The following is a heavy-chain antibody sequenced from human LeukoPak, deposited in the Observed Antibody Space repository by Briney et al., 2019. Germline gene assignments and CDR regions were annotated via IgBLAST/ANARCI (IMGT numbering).Heavy chain of an antibody. CDR1: GGSISSYY. Sequence: PSETLSLTCTVSGGSISSYYWSWIRQPPGKGLEWIGYFYYSGTINYSPSLKSRVTISVDRSKNQFSLKLSSVTAADTAVYYCAIGHSYGLDYWGQGTLVTVSS. CDR2: FYYSGTI. D-gene: IGHD5-18*01. J-gene: IGHJ4*02. V-gene: IGHV4-59*08. CDR3: AIGHSYGLDY.